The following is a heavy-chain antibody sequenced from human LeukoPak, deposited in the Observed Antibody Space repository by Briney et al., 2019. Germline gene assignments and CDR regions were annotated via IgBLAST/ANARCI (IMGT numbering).Heavy chain of an antibody. J-gene: IGHJ4*02. V-gene: IGHV4-4*07. CDR3: ARDPTFIYYDSSDY. D-gene: IGHD3-22*01. CDR2: FFTSGTSGTT. Sequence: SETLSLTCTVSGGSVSTYYWSWIRQPAGKGLEFIGRFFTSGTSGTTNYNPSLKSRVTMSLDTSKNQFSLKLSSVTAADTAVYYCARDPTFIYYDSSDYWGQGTLVTVSS. CDR1: GGSVSTYY.